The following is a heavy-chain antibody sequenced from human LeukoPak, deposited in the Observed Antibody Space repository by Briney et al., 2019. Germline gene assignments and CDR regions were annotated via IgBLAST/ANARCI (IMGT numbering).Heavy chain of an antibody. V-gene: IGHV4-34*01. D-gene: IGHD3-22*01. CDR1: GGSISGYN. CDR3: KSSGYYSY. Sequence: SETLSLTCAVYGGSISGYNWSWICQPQGKGLEWKGEINNSGSTNNNPYPKSRITISVETYKNKFSLKMRCVTGADTAEYYSKSSGYYSYWGQGTLVTVSS. CDR2: INNSGST. J-gene: IGHJ4*02.